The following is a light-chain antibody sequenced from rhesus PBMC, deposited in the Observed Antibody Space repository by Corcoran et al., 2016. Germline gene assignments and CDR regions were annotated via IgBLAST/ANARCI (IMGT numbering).Light chain of an antibody. CDR2: GPS. J-gene: IGKJ3*01. V-gene: IGKV3-24*04. Sequence: ETVVTQSPATLALSPGERATLSCRASQSVGSSLAWYQQKPGQAPRLLIYGPSSRATGIPDRFSGSGSGTDFTLTISSLEPEDVGVYYWQQSSNLFTFGPGTKLDIK. CDR3: QQSSNLFT. CDR1: QSVGSS.